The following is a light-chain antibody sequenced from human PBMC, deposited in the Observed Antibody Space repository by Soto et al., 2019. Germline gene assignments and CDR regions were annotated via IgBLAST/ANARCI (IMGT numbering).Light chain of an antibody. CDR2: GAS. J-gene: IGKJ3*01. Sequence: EIVLTQSPGTLSLSPGERATLSCRASQSVSSNNLAWYQQRPGQAPRVVIYGASTRATGIPERFSGSVSGTDFTLTISSLEPEDFSVYYCQQYGRSPFTFGPGTKVYMK. V-gene: IGKV3-20*01. CDR1: QSVSSNN. CDR3: QQYGRSPFT.